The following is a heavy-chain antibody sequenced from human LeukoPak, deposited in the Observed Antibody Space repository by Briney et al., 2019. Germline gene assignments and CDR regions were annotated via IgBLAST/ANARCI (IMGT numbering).Heavy chain of an antibody. D-gene: IGHD3-9*01. V-gene: IGHV1-18*01. CDR2: ISAYNGNT. CDR1: GYTFTSYG. Sequence: GASVKVSCKASGYTFTSYGISWVRQAPGQGLEWMGWISAYNGNTNYAQKLQGRVTMTTDTSTSTAYMELRSLRSDDTAVYYCARGYYDILTGYLIPGDWWGQGTLVTVSS. J-gene: IGHJ4*02. CDR3: ARGYYDILTGYLIPGDW.